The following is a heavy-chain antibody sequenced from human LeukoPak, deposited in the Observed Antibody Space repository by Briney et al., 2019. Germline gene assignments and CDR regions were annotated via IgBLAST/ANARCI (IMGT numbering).Heavy chain of an antibody. J-gene: IGHJ4*02. D-gene: IGHD3-16*01. CDR1: AFTFSTYA. CDR2: ISGSGGNT. CDR3: AKENTKMSFRPGESTLTKGYFDF. V-gene: IGHV3-23*01. Sequence: GGSLRLSCAASAFTFSTYAMSWVRQAPGKGLEWVSVISGSGGNTYYADSVKGRFTISRDNSKHTLYLQMNGLRAEDTALYYCAKENTKMSFRPGESTLTKGYFDFWGQGTLVTVSS.